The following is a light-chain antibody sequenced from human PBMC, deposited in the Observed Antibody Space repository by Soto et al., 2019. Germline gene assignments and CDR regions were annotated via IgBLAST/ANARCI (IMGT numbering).Light chain of an antibody. V-gene: IGLV2-11*01. CDR2: DVT. J-gene: IGLJ1*01. CDR3: CSYAGTYTFYV. CDR1: TSDVGGYDF. Sequence: SALTQPRSVSGSPGQSVTISCTGTTSDVGGYDFVSWYQQHPGKAPKLMIYDVTKRPSGVPDRFSGSRSGNTASLTISGLQAEEDADYYCCSYAGTYTFYVFGTGTKVTVL.